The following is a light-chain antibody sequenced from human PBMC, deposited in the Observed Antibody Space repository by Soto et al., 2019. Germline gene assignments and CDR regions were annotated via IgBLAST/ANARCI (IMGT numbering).Light chain of an antibody. CDR1: QDISKY. CDR2: GAT. V-gene: IGKV1-33*01. J-gene: IGKJ2*01. CDR3: QHYDSLPPT. Sequence: DIQMTQSPSSLSASVGDRVTITCQASQDISKYLNWYQQKVGSAPRVLIYGATTLEEGVPSRFSGSGSGTDFSLTISSLQPEDIATYYCQHYDSLPPTFGQGTKVDIK.